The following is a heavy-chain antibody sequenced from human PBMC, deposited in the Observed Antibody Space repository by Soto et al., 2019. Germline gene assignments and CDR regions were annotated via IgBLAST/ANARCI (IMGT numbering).Heavy chain of an antibody. Sequence: QVQLVQSGAEVKKPGSSVKVSYKASGGTFSSDTISWVRQAPGQGLEWMGRIIPMLGIADYAQKFQGRVTITADKSTSTAYMELSSLRSEDTAVYYCAKSPENYYYYYMDVWGKGTTVTVSS. V-gene: IGHV1-69*02. CDR1: GGTFSSDT. CDR3: AKSPENYYYYYMDV. CDR2: IIPMLGIA. J-gene: IGHJ6*03.